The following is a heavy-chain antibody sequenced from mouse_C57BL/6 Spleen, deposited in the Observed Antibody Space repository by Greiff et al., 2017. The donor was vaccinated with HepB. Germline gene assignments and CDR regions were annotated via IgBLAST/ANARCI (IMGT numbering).Heavy chain of an antibody. J-gene: IGHJ3*01. CDR3: ARSGDYYGSSSAWFAY. V-gene: IGHV1-53*01. D-gene: IGHD1-1*01. CDR2: INPSNGGT. CDR1: GYTFTSYW. Sequence: QVQLQQPGTELVKPGASVKLSCKASGYTFTSYWMHWVKQRPGQGLEWIGNINPSNGGTNYNEKFKSKATLTVDKSSSTAYMQLSSLTSEDSAVYYCARSGDYYGSSSAWFAYWGQGTLVTVSA.